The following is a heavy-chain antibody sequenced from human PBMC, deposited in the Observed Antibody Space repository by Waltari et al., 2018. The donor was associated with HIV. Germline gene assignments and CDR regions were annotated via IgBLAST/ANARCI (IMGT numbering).Heavy chain of an antibody. CDR2: IHQAGSRK. D-gene: IGHD6-19*01. V-gene: IGHV3-7*01. J-gene: IGHJ6*02. Sequence: EVQLVESGGGLVQPGGSLRLSCAASGFTFSSHWRSWVRQAPGKGLEWVAYIHQAGSRKYYVDSVKGRFTISRDNAKNSLYLQMNSLRAEDTAVYYCARGIAVAGRYYFYGMDVWGQGTTVTVSS. CDR3: ARGIAVAGRYYFYGMDV. CDR1: GFTFSSHW.